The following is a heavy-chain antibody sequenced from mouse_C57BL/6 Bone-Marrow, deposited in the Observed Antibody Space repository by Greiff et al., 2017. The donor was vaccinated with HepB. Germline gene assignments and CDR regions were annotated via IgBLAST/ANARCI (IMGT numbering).Heavy chain of an antibody. V-gene: IGHV5-17*02. CDR1: GFTFSSFG. CDR3: ARDGSSYRYFDV. Sequence: EVQRVESGGGLVQHGGSRKLSCAASGFTFSSFGMHWVRQAPEKGLEWVAYISSGSSTIYYADTVKGRFTISRDNPKNTLFLQMTSLRFEDTAMYYCARDGSSYRYFDVWGAGTTVTVSS. CDR2: ISSGSSTI. J-gene: IGHJ1*01. D-gene: IGHD1-1*01.